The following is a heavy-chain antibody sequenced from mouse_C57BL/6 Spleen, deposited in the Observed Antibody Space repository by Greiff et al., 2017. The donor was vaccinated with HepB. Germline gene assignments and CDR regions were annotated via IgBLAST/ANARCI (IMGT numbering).Heavy chain of an antibody. CDR1: GYAFSSSW. CDR2: IYPGDGDT. V-gene: IGHV1-82*01. CDR3: AREGMDY. Sequence: QVQLKESGPELVKPGASVKISCKASGYAFSSSWMNWVKQRPGKGLEWIGRIYPGDGDTKYNGKFKGKATLTADKSSSTAYMQRSSLTSEESAVYFCAREGMDYWGQGTSVTVSS. J-gene: IGHJ4*01.